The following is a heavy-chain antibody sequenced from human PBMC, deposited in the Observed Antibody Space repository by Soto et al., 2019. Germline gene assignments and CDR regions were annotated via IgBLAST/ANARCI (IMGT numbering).Heavy chain of an antibody. CDR3: ARSPIAATGSLDY. V-gene: IGHV1-18*01. D-gene: IGHD6-6*01. CDR1: GYTFFNYG. CDR2: ISAYNGNR. Sequence: QVQLVQSGAEVKNPGASVKVSCKASGYTFFNYGITWVRQAPGQGLEWMGWISAYNGNRNYAQKFQGRVTMTTDTSTSTAYMELRTLRSVDTAVYYCARSPIAATGSLDYWGQGTLVTVSS. J-gene: IGHJ4*02.